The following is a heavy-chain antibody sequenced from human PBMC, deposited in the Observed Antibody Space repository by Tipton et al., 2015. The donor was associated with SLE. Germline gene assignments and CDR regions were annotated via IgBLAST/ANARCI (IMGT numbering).Heavy chain of an antibody. J-gene: IGHJ5*02. V-gene: IGHV4-61*09. CDR3: ARASFIVGSTTFWFDP. CDR1: GGSISTDNYY. D-gene: IGHD1-26*01. Sequence: LRLSCTVSGGSISTDNYYWGWTRQPAGKALEWIGHIYFSGQTYYNPSLKSRVTISVDTSKNQFSLKLNSVTATDAAVYYCARASFIVGSTTFWFDPWGQGALVIVSS. CDR2: IYFSGQT.